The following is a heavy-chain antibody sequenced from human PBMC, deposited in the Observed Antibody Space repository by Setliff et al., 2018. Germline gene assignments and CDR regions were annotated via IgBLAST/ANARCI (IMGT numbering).Heavy chain of an antibody. CDR1: GYSISSGYN. V-gene: IGHV4-38-2*01. CDR3: ARHVWGSYRFYSWFDP. Sequence: SETLSLTCAVSGYSISSGYNWGWIRQPPGKGLEWIASIYYRGSTSYNSSLKSRVSISVDTSKNQFSLKLSSVTAADTAVYYCARHVWGSYRFYSWFDPWGQGTLVTVSS. CDR2: IYYRGST. D-gene: IGHD3-16*02. J-gene: IGHJ5*02.